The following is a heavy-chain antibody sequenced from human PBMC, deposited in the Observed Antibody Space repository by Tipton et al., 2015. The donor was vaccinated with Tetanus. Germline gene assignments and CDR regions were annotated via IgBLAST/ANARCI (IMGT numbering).Heavy chain of an antibody. Sequence: TLSLTCTVSGGSISSSSYYWGWIRQPPGKGLEWIGSIYYSGSTYYNPSLKSRVTISVDTSKNQFSLKLSSVTAADTAVYYCASIPAGTYSSSWTDYYYMDVWGKGTTVTVPS. V-gene: IGHV4-39*01. D-gene: IGHD6-13*01. CDR2: IYYSGST. CDR1: GGSISSSSYY. CDR3: ASIPAGTYSSSWTDYYYMDV. J-gene: IGHJ6*03.